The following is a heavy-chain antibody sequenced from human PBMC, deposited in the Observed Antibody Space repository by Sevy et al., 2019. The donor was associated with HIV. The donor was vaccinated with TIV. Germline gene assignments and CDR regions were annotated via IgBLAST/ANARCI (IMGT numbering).Heavy chain of an antibody. CDR2: FDPEDGET. Sequence: ASVKVSCKVSGYTLTQLSMHWVRQARGKGIEWMASFDPEDGETLYAQKFQGRVTMTEVTSTDTAYMEVRGLRSEDTAVYYCEYTAGYCHGSYYPFDYWGQGTLVTVSS. J-gene: IGHJ4*02. V-gene: IGHV1-24*01. D-gene: IGHD3-10*01. CDR3: EYTAGYCHGSYYPFDY. CDR1: GYTLTQLS.